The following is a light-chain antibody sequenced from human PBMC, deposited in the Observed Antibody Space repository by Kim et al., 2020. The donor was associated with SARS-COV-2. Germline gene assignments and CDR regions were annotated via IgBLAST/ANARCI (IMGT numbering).Light chain of an antibody. CDR2: NTD. J-gene: IGLJ3*02. V-gene: IGLV8-61*01. Sequence: GVTIPRTCASRSDSAAPRHYPTWYQQTPGQTPRTLIYNTDSRSSGVPDGFSGSIIGNKAALTITGAQADDESDYYCLLYMGVGISLFGGGTQLTVL. CDR3: LLYMGVGISL. CDR1: SDSAAPRHY.